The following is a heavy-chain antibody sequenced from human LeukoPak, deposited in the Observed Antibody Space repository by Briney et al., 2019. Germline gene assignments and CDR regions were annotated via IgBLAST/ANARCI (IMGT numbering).Heavy chain of an antibody. J-gene: IGHJ3*02. CDR1: GGSISGYN. CDR3: AGFVLRADSSSSSVGSFDI. Sequence: SETLSLTCTASGGSISGYNWIWIRQPPGKGLEWIGYIYYSGSTNYNPSLKIRVIRAVDTSKNQCSLKLSSVTAADTAVYCCAGFVLRADSSSSSVGSFDIRGQGTMVTVSS. V-gene: IGHV4-59*01. CDR2: IYYSGST. D-gene: IGHD3-22*01.